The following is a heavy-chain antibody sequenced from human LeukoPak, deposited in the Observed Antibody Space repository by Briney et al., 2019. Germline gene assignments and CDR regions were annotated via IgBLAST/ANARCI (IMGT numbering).Heavy chain of an antibody. J-gene: IGHJ6*03. D-gene: IGHD2-2*01. V-gene: IGHV3-74*01. CDR3: AREVEVVPATVGAYYYYYMDV. CDR2: INSDGRRP. Sequence: GGSLRLSCAASGFSISNYWMHWVRQAPGKGLVWVSRINSDGRRPDYADSVEGRFTISRDNAKNTLYLQMTSLRPDDTAVYYCAREVEVVPATVGAYYYYYMDVWGKGTTVTVSS. CDR1: GFSISNYW.